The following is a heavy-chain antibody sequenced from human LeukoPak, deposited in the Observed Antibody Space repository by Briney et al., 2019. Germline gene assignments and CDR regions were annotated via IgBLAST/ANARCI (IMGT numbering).Heavy chain of an antibody. CDR3: ARHDGSSFIYYIDH. D-gene: IGHD1-26*01. CDR2: VSNSGYNT. Sequence: GGSLRLFCAASGFSVTSCAMSWVRQAPGKGLEWVSTVSNSGYNTWYADSVKGRFTISRDISQNTLHLQMSSLRAEDTALYYCARHDGSSFIYYIDHWGQGALVTVSS. V-gene: IGHV3-23*01. J-gene: IGHJ4*02. CDR1: GFSVTSCA.